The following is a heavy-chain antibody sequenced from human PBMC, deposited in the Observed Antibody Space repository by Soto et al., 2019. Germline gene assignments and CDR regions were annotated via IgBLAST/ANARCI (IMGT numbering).Heavy chain of an antibody. D-gene: IGHD3-22*01. Sequence: SVKVSCKASGGTFSSYAMSWVRQAPGQGLEWMGGIIPIFGTANYAQKFQGRVTITADESTSTAYMELSSLRSEDTAVYYCARPVYYYDSSGYYSYAFDIWGQGTMVTV. J-gene: IGHJ3*02. CDR1: GGTFSSYA. CDR3: ARPVYYYDSSGYYSYAFDI. V-gene: IGHV1-69*13. CDR2: IIPIFGTA.